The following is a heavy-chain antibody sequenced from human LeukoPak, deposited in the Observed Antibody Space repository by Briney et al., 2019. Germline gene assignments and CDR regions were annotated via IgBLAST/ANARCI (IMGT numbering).Heavy chain of an antibody. D-gene: IGHD2-2*02. J-gene: IGHJ6*03. CDR2: IYTSGST. CDR3: ARGRYCSSTSCYRNYYYYMDV. Sequence: SETLSLTCTVSGGSISSYYWSWIRQPAGKGLEWIGRIYTSGSTNYNPSLKSRVTMSVDTSKNQFSLKLSSVTAADTAVYYCARGRYCSSTSCYRNYYYYMDVWGKGTTVTVSS. V-gene: IGHV4-4*07. CDR1: GGSISSYY.